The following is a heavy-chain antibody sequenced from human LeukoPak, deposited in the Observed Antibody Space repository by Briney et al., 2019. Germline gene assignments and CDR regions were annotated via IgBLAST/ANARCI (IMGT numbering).Heavy chain of an antibody. CDR3: ARDRWELRGEFVY. D-gene: IGHD1-26*01. J-gene: IGHJ4*02. Sequence: GGSLRLSCAASGFMFSGYIMNWVRQAPGKGLEWVSSIGSSSSSIYYADSVKGRFTISRDNAKNSLYLQMNSLRAEDTAVYYCARDRWELRGEFVYWGQGTLVTVSS. CDR1: GFMFSGYI. CDR2: IGSSSSSI. V-gene: IGHV3-21*01.